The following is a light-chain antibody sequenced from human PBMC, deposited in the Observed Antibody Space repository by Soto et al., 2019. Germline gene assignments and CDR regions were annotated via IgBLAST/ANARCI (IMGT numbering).Light chain of an antibody. J-gene: IGKJ2*01. Sequence: EIVLTQSPGTLSLSPGERDTLSCRANQSVSSSYLAWYQQKLGQAPRLLIYGASSRATGISDRFSGSGSGTDFTLTFSRLEPEDFAVYYCQQYGSSPYTFGQGTKVDIK. CDR2: GAS. V-gene: IGKV3-20*01. CDR1: QSVSSSY. CDR3: QQYGSSPYT.